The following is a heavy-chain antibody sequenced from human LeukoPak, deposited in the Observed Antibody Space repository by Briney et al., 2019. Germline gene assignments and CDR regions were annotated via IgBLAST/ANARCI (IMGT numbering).Heavy chain of an antibody. D-gene: IGHD3-22*01. CDR2: ISWNSGSI. CDR1: GFTFDDYA. J-gene: IGHJ4*02. V-gene: IGHV3-9*01. Sequence: GGSLRLSCAASGFTFDDYAMHWVRQAPGKGLEWVSGISWNSGSIGYADSVKGRFTISRDNAKNSLYLQMNSLRAEDTALYYCAKDPSYDSSGYYYFDYWGQGTLVTVSS. CDR3: AKDPSYDSSGYYYFDY.